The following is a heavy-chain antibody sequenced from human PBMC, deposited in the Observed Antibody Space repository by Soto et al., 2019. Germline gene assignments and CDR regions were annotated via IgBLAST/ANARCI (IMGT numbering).Heavy chain of an antibody. J-gene: IGHJ4*02. V-gene: IGHV3-73*02. D-gene: IGHD3-16*01. CDR1: GFTFSGAA. Sequence: EVQLVESGGGLVQPGGSLKLSCAASGFTFSGAAIHWVRQASGKGLEWVGRIRSKAKDYATAYTESVKGRFTISRDDSKYSAYLQMNSLKTDDTAMYYCSTLGDWGSYSGYWGQGTLVTVSS. CDR3: STLGDWGSYSGY. CDR2: IRSKAKDYAT.